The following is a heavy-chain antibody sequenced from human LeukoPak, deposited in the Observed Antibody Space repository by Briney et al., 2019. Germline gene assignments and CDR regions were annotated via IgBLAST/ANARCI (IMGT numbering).Heavy chain of an antibody. V-gene: IGHV4-4*07. J-gene: IGHJ3*02. D-gene: IGHD3-22*01. Sequence: SETLSLTCTVSGGSISSYYWSWIRQPAGKGLEWIGRIYTSGSTNYNPSLKSRVTMSVDPSKNQFSLKLSSVTAADMAVYYCARVKRATMIVDAFDIWGQGTMVTVSS. CDR2: IYTSGST. CDR1: GGSISSYY. CDR3: ARVKRATMIVDAFDI.